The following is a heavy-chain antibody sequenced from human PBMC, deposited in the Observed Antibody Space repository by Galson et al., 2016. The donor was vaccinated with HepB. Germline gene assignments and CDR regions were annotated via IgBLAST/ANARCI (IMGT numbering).Heavy chain of an antibody. CDR3: ARGKSGPTAYGMDA. Sequence: ETLSLTCAVSGGSISSINWWTWVRQSPGTGLEWIGEIHQSGTTSYNPSLKSRVTLSVDKSKNQFSLKLTSVTAADTAAYYCARGKSGPTAYGMDAWGQGTTVTVSS. CDR1: GGSISSINW. CDR2: IHQSGTT. D-gene: IGHD4-11*01. V-gene: IGHV4-4*02. J-gene: IGHJ6*02.